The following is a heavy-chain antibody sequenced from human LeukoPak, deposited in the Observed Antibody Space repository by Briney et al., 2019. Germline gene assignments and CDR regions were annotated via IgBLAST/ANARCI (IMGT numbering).Heavy chain of an antibody. CDR3: ARGRMDSGWTRPTTGYWYFDL. CDR1: GFTFSSYD. CDR2: IGTAGDT. D-gene: IGHD6-19*01. Sequence: PGGSLRLSCAASGFTFSSYDMHWVRQATGKGLEWVSAIGTAGDTYYPGSVKGRFTISGENAKNSLYLQMNSLRAGDTAVYYCARGRMDSGWTRPTTGYWYFDLWGRGTLVTVSS. V-gene: IGHV3-13*01. J-gene: IGHJ2*01.